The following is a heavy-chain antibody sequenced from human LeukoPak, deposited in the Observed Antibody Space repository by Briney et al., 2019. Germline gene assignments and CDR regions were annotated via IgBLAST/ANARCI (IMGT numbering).Heavy chain of an antibody. CDR2: INPNSGGT. CDR1: GYTFTGYY. D-gene: IGHD1-26*01. V-gene: IGHV1-2*02. J-gene: IGHJ3*02. CDR3: ARARWEPLAVDAFDI. Sequence: ASVKVSCKASGYTFTGYYMHWVRQAPGQGLEWMGWINPNSGGTNYAQKFQGRVTMTTDTSTSTAYMELRSLRSDDTAVYYCARARWEPLAVDAFDIWGQGTMVTVSS.